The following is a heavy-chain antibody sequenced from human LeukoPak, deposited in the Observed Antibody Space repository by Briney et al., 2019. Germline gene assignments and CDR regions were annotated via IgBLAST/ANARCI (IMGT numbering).Heavy chain of an antibody. D-gene: IGHD6-13*01. CDR2: VNPDNGGT. V-gene: IGHV1-2*02. CDR3: ARGDSIAAAALTYYFDY. Sequence: SVNLSCKGSRSTFNVNNIHWVRQAPGQGLGWMGWVNPDNGGTNYAKKFQGSVTMTRDTSISTDYMELRRLRSDDTAVFYCARGDSIAAAALTYYFDYWGQGTLVTVSS. CDR1: RSTFNVNN. J-gene: IGHJ4*02.